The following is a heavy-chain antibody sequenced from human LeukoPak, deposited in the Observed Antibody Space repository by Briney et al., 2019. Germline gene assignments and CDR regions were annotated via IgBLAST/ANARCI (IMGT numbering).Heavy chain of an antibody. D-gene: IGHD4-4*01. CDR1: GYTFTSYA. J-gene: IGHJ4*02. Sequence: GASVKVSCKASGYTFTSYAISWVRQAPGQGLEWMGRIIPILGIANYAQKFQGRVTITADKSTSTAYMELSSLRSEDTAVYYCARDLMRDGYNNAKNYWGQGTLVTVSS. V-gene: IGHV1-69*04. CDR2: IIPILGIA. CDR3: ARDLMRDGYNNAKNY.